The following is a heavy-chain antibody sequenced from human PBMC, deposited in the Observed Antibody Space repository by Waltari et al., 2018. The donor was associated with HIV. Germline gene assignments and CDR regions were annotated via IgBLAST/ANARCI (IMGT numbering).Heavy chain of an antibody. CDR3: ARGFRRGEVFGYGAWTFQL. Sequence: QLQLQESGSGLVRPSQTLSLTCSVSGGTIGTHTYSWSWIRQAPGEGLEWIGYLYRDGVTTYNPARMGRGAISVDWSRRQFTLKINSMSAADTAVYYCARGFRRGEVFGYGAWTFQLWGQGTMVTVSS. V-gene: IGHV4-30-2*01. CDR2: LYRDGVT. CDR1: GGTIGTHTYS. D-gene: IGHD3-3*01. J-gene: IGHJ3*01.